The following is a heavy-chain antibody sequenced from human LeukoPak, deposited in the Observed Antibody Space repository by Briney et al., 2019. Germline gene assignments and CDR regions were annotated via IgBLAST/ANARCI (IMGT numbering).Heavy chain of an antibody. CDR2: IYTSGST. V-gene: IGHV4-4*07. D-gene: IGHD5-24*01. CDR1: GGSISSYY. J-gene: IGHJ3*02. CDR3: ARDPEEKAAFDI. Sequence: SETLSLTCTVSGGSISSYYWSWIRQPAGKGLEWIGRIYTSGSTNYNPSLRSRVTMSVDTSKNQFSLKLSSVTAADTAVYYCARDPEEKAAFDIWGQGTMVTVSS.